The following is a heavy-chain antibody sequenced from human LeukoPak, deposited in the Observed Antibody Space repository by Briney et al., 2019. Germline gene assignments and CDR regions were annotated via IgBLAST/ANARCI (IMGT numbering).Heavy chain of an antibody. V-gene: IGHV4-39*07. CDR1: GGSISSSSYY. CDR3: ARFLYGSGSYFDY. D-gene: IGHD3-10*01. Sequence: SETLSLTCTVSGGSISSSSYYWGWIRQPPGKGLEWIGSIYYSGSTYYNPSLKSRVTISVDTSKNQFSLKLSSVTAADTAVYYCARFLYGSGSYFDYWGQGTLVTVSS. CDR2: IYYSGST. J-gene: IGHJ4*02.